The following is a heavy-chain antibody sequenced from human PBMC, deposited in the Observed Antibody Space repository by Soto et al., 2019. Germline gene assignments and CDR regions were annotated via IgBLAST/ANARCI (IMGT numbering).Heavy chain of an antibody. Sequence: PSETLSLTCAVYGGSFSGFCWSWIRQPPGKGLEWIGEINHSGSTNYNPSLKSRVTISVDTSKNQFSLKLSSVTAADTAVYYCARGWWDEYCSGGSCYSVMEYYFDYWGQGTLVTVSS. D-gene: IGHD2-15*01. CDR2: INHSGST. J-gene: IGHJ4*02. CDR1: GGSFSGFC. V-gene: IGHV4-34*01. CDR3: ARGWWDEYCSGGSCYSVMEYYFDY.